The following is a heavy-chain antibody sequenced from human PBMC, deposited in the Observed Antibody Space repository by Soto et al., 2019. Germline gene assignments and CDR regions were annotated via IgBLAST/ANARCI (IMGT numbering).Heavy chain of an antibody. V-gene: IGHV3-7*01. Sequence: EVQLVESGGGLVQTGGSLRLSCAASGFTFSAYWMSWVSQAPGKGLEWVANIKQAGSEKYYVDSVNGRFIISRDDAKNSLFLQVNSLRVEDTAGYYCAREKRANGYFDYWGQGTLVTVSS. J-gene: IGHJ4*02. CDR3: AREKRANGYFDY. CDR1: GFTFSAYW. CDR2: IKQAGSEK. D-gene: IGHD6-25*01.